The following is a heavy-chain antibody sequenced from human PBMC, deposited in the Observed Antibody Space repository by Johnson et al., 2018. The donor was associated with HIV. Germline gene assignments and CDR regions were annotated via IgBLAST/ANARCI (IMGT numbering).Heavy chain of an antibody. V-gene: IGHV3-30*03. CDR3: ARVQIAARWSDALHF. Sequence: VQLVESGGGVVQPGRSLRLSCVASGFTLGSFGMHWVRQAPGKGLEWVAVISYDGTNEYYAESVKARFTISRDNSKNTLYLVMNRLRPEDTAVYYCARVQIAARWSDALHFWGQGTMVTVSS. CDR2: ISYDGTNE. D-gene: IGHD6-6*01. J-gene: IGHJ3*01. CDR1: GFTLGSFG.